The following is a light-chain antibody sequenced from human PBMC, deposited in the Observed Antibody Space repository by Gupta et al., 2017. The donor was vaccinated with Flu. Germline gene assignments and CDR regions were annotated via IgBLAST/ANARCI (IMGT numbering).Light chain of an antibody. J-gene: IGKJ2*01. CDR2: FVS. CDR3: MQALQTSYT. V-gene: IGKV2-28*01. CDR1: QSLLHSNGFNY. Sequence: DIVMTQPPLSLPVTPGEPASISCRSSQSLLHSNGFNYLHWYLQKPGQSPQLLIYFVSNRASGVPDRFSGSGSGTDFTLKISRVEAEDVGVYYCMQALQTSYTFGQGTKMEIK.